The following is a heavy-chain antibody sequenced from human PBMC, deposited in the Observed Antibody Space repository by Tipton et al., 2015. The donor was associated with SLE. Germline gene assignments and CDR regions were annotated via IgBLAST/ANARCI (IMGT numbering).Heavy chain of an antibody. J-gene: IGHJ4*02. Sequence: TLSLTCTVSGGSISSYYWGWIRQPPGKGLEWIGSIYHSGSTYYNPSLKSRVTISVDTSKNQFSLKLSSVTAADTAVYYCARSWGWYFDFWGQGTLVTVSS. CDR2: IYHSGST. V-gene: IGHV4-39*07. CDR3: ARSWGWYFDF. D-gene: IGHD7-27*01. CDR1: GGSISSYY.